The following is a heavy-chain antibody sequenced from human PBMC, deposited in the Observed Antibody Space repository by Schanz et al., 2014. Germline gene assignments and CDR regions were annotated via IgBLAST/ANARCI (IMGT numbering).Heavy chain of an antibody. V-gene: IGHV3-66*02. D-gene: IGHD2-15*01. CDR3: ARLDPYCRSGTCSRAFDF. CDR2: IFTDGRT. Sequence: EVQLAESGGGWVQPGGSLRLSCAASGFAVDNYYMSCVRQAPGRGLEWVSIIFTDGRTYYADSVKGRFTISRDSSKNTLFLQMNSLRTEDTAVYYCARLDPYCRSGTCSRAFDFWGQGTLVAVSS. CDR1: GFAVDNYY. J-gene: IGHJ4*02.